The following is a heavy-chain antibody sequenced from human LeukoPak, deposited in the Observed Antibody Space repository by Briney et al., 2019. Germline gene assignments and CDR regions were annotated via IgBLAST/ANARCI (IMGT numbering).Heavy chain of an antibody. D-gene: IGHD3-10*01. CDR1: GGSISSYY. J-gene: IGHJ6*03. CDR2: IYYSGST. Sequence: SETLSLTCTVSGGSISSYYWSWIRQPPGKGLVWGGYIYYSGSTNYNPSLKSRVTISVDTSKNQFSLKLSSVTAADTAVYYCARQRRGSYYGSGTYMDVWGKGTTVTVSS. CDR3: ARQRRGSYYGSGTYMDV. V-gene: IGHV4-59*08.